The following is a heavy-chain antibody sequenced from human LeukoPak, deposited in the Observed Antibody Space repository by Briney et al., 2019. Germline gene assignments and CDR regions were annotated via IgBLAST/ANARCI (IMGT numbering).Heavy chain of an antibody. CDR1: GGSISSGGYY. D-gene: IGHD2-8*01. Sequence: SETLSLTCTVSGGSISSGGYYWNWIRQHPGKGLEWIGYIYNSGSTYYNPSLKSRSTISLDTSKNQISLKLSSVIAADTAVYYCARGYCTNGVCSSDYFDYWGQGTQVTVSS. J-gene: IGHJ4*02. CDR2: IYNSGST. V-gene: IGHV4-31*03. CDR3: ARGYCTNGVCSSDYFDY.